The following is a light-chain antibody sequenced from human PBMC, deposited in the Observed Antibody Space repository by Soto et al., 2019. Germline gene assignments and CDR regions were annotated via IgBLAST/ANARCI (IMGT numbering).Light chain of an antibody. CDR3: QQSYSTPPYT. J-gene: IGKJ2*01. Sequence: DIQMTQSPSSLSASVGDRVTITCRASQSISSYLNWYQQKPGKAPKILIYAAFSLQSGVPSRFSGSRSGTDFTLTISSLQPEDFATYYCQQSYSTPPYTFGQGTKLEIK. CDR1: QSISSY. CDR2: AAF. V-gene: IGKV1-39*01.